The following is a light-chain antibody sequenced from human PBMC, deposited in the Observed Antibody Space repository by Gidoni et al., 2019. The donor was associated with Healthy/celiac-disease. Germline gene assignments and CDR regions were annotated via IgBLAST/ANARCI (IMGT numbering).Light chain of an antibody. CDR2: GAS. V-gene: IGKV3-15*01. CDR1: QSVSLN. Sequence: ELVMTQSPATLSVSPGARATLSCRASQSVSLNLAWYQQKPGQAPRLRIYGASTRATGIPARFSGSGSGTEFTLTISSRQSEDFAVYYCQQYNNWPRTFGQGTKVEIK. CDR3: QQYNNWPRT. J-gene: IGKJ1*01.